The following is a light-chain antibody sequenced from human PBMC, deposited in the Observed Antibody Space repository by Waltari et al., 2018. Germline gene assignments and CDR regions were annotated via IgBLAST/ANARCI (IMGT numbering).Light chain of an antibody. V-gene: IGLV2-14*03. CDR2: YVT. CDR3: SSYTTLKTVL. CDR1: KSDVGAYNY. Sequence: QSALTQPASVSGSLGQSITISCTGTKSDVGAYNYVSWYQPHPGKAPQLLIYYVTERPSGVSNRFSGSKSGNTASLTSSGLQTEDEADYYCSSYTTLKTVLFGGGTKLTVL. J-gene: IGLJ3*02.